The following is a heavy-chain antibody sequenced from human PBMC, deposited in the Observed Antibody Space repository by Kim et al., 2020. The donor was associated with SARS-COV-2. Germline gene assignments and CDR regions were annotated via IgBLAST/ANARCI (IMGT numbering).Heavy chain of an antibody. J-gene: IGHJ3*02. CDR3: SRDVSHGLDM. CDR2: IDPNDSTT. D-gene: IGHD5-18*01. CDR1: GYTFTTFG. Sequence: ASVKVSCKASGYTFTTFGTSWVRQAPGEGLEWMGWIDPNDSTTNCSQKVQGRVTMTTDTSTHTAYMELRSLRSDDTAVYYCSRDVSHGLDMWGQGTMVTVSS. V-gene: IGHV1-18*01.